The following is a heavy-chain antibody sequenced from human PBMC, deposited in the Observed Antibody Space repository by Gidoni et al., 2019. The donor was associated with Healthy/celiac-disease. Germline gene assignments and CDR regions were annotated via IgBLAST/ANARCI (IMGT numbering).Heavy chain of an antibody. D-gene: IGHD6-19*01. CDR3: VGWGVGIAVAGSNYFDY. J-gene: IGHJ4*02. V-gene: IGHV3-64D*08. CDR1: GFTFSRYA. Sequence: EVQMVESGGGLVQPGGSLRLSCSASGFTFSRYAMHWVRQAPGKGLEYVAAISSNGGSTYYADSVKGRFTISRDNSKNTLYLQMSSLRAEDTAVYYCVGWGVGIAVAGSNYFDYWGQGTLVTVSS. CDR2: ISSNGGST.